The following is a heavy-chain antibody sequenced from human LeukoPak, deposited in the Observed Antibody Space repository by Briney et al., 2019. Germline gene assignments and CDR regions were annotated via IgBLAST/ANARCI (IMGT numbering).Heavy chain of an antibody. Sequence: ASETLSLTCAVYGGSFSGYYWSWIRQPPGKGLEWIGEINHSGSTNYNPSLKSRVTISVDTSKNQFSLKLSPVTAADTAVYYCARGGGYSYGYSYYYYGMDVWGKGTTVTVSS. V-gene: IGHV4-34*01. D-gene: IGHD5-18*01. J-gene: IGHJ6*04. CDR3: ARGGGYSYGYSYYYYGMDV. CDR1: GGSFSGYY. CDR2: INHSGST.